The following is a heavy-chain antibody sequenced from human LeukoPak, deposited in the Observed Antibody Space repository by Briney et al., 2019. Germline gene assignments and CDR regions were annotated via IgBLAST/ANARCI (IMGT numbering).Heavy chain of an antibody. J-gene: IGHJ4*02. CDR1: GGSFSGYY. CDR2: INHSGST. V-gene: IGHV4-34*01. Sequence: SETLSLTCAVYGGSFSGYYWSWIRQPPGKGLEWIGEINHSGSTNYNPSLTSRVTISVDTSKNQFSLKLSSVTAADTAVYYCARGGYCSSTSCYLVYWGQGTLVTVSS. CDR3: ARGGYCSSTSCYLVY. D-gene: IGHD2-2*01.